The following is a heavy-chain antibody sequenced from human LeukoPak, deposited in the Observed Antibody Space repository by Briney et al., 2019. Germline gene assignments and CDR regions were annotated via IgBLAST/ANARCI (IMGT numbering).Heavy chain of an antibody. CDR2: ISAYNGNT. Sequence: ASVKVSCKASGYTFTSYGISWVRQTPGQGLEWMGWISAYNGNTNYAQKLQGRVTMTTDTSTSTAYMELRSLRSDDTAVYYCARVRLAAHYDFWSGYYAGLDYWGQGTQVTVSS. CDR3: ARVRLAAHYDFWSGYYAGLDY. CDR1: GYTFTSYG. V-gene: IGHV1-18*01. J-gene: IGHJ4*02. D-gene: IGHD3-3*01.